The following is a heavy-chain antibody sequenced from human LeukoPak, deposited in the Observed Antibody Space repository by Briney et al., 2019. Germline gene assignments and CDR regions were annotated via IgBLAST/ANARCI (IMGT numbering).Heavy chain of an antibody. D-gene: IGHD3-16*02. CDR2: IKQDGSEK. V-gene: IGHV3-7*03. CDR3: ARELRGDYVWGSYRLDY. CDR1: GFTFSSYW. J-gene: IGHJ4*02. Sequence: PGGSLRLSCEASGFTFSSYWMSWVRQAPGKGLEWVANIKQDGSEKYYVDSVKGRFTISIDNAKNSLYLQLNSLRAEDTAVYYCARELRGDYVWGSYRLDYWGQGTLVTVSS.